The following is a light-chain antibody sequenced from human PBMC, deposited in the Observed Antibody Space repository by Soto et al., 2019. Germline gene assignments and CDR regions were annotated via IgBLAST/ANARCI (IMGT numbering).Light chain of an antibody. CDR1: QGISTY. CDR3: QQVNSYPLT. Sequence: DIQLTQSPSVLSASVGDRVTITCRASQGISTYLAWYQQKPGKAPKVLICAARTLQSGVPSRFSGSGSGTEFTLTLSGLQPEDFATYYCQQVNSYPLTFGGGTRVEVK. CDR2: AAR. J-gene: IGKJ4*01. V-gene: IGKV1-9*01.